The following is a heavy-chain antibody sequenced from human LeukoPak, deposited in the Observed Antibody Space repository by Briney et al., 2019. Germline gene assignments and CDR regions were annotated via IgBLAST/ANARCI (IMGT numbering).Heavy chain of an antibody. V-gene: IGHV4-38-2*02. D-gene: IGHD6-13*01. J-gene: IGHJ5*02. CDR1: GYSISSGYY. CDR2: IYPSGST. CDR3: ARAYFSSWYMNWFDP. Sequence: SETLSLTCTVSGYSISSGYYWGWIRQPPGKGLEWIGSIYPSGSTYYYPSLKSRVTISLDTSKNQFSLKLSSVAAADTAVYYCARAYFSSWYMNWFDPWGQGTLVTVSS.